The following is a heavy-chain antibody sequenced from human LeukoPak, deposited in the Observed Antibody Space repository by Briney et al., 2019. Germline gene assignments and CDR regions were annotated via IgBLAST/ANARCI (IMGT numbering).Heavy chain of an antibody. CDR1: GFSISSYW. D-gene: IGHD6-6*01. J-gene: IGHJ3*02. V-gene: IGHV3-7*01. Sequence: PGGSLRLSCAASGFSISSYWMSWVRQAPGKGLEWVANIKQDGSEKYYVDSVKGRFTISRDNAKNSLYLQMNSLRVEDTAVYYCARGRISSRPYWIDAFDIWGQGTMVTVSS. CDR2: IKQDGSEK. CDR3: ARGRISSRPYWIDAFDI.